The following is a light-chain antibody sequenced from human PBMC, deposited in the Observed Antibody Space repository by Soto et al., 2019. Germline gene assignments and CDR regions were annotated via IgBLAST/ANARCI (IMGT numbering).Light chain of an antibody. J-gene: IGLJ1*01. Sequence: QSALTQPASVSGSPGQSITISCTGTSSDVGRYNYVSWYQHHPGKAPRLMIYDGSNRPSGVSNRFSGSKSGNTASLTISGLQAEDEADYYCSSYTTSTTYVFGSGTKLTVL. V-gene: IGLV2-14*01. CDR2: DGS. CDR1: SSDVGRYNY. CDR3: SSYTTSTTYV.